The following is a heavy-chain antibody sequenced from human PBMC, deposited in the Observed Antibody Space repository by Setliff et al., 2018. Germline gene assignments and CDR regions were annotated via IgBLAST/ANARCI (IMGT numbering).Heavy chain of an antibody. CDR3: ATSTITTYYFDY. J-gene: IGHJ4*01. D-gene: IGHD4-4*01. CDR1: GFAFTSYD. V-gene: IGHV3-23*01. CDR2: INNGGVSA. Sequence: SLRLSCVTSGFAFTSYDMTWVRQAPGKGLEWVASINNGGVSADYTDSVKGQFTISRDNSRNTLYLQMKSLRAEDTAIYYCATSTITTYYFDYWGHGTLVTVSS.